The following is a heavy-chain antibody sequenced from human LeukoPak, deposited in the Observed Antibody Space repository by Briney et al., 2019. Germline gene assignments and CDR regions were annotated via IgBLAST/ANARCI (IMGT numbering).Heavy chain of an antibody. CDR3: VSRWELLH. CDR1: GFTSSSYW. J-gene: IGHJ4*02. Sequence: PGGSLRLSCAASGFTSSSYWMHWVRQAPGKGLVWVSRINSDGSSTDYVDSVKGRFTISRGSARNTVYLQMNSLRAEDTAVYYCVSRWELLHWGQGTPVTVSS. D-gene: IGHD1-26*01. V-gene: IGHV3-74*01. CDR2: INSDGSST.